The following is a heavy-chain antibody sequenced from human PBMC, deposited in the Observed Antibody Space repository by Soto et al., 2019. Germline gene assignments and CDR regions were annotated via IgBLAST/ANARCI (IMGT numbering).Heavy chain of an antibody. V-gene: IGHV5-10-1*03. CDR1: GYTFTTFW. CDR3: ARLYCSSSTCDSWFDP. J-gene: IGHJ5*02. D-gene: IGHD2-2*01. CDR2: IDPRDSYT. Sequence: EVQLVQSGAEVKKPGESLRISCTGFGYTFTTFWINWVRQMPGRGLEWMGRIDPRDSYTNYSPSFQGHVTISADKSISTAYLQWGSLKASDTAMYYCARLYCSSSTCDSWFDPWGQGTLVTVSS.